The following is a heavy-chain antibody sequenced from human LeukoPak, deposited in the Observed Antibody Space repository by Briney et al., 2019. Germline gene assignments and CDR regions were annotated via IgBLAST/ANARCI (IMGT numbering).Heavy chain of an antibody. Sequence: PGGSLRLSCAASGFTLSSYEINWVRQAPGKGLEWISWISSSGSTLYYADSVKGRFTISRDSSKNTLYLQMNSLRAEDTAVYYCAREGDGYNFDYWGQGTLVTVSS. D-gene: IGHD5-24*01. CDR1: GFTLSSYE. CDR2: ISSSGSTL. V-gene: IGHV3-48*03. CDR3: AREGDGYNFDY. J-gene: IGHJ4*02.